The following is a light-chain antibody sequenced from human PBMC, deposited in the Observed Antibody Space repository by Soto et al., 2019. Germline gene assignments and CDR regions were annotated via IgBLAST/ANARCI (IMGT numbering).Light chain of an antibody. J-gene: IGLJ3*02. V-gene: IGLV4-60*02. CDR1: SGHSSYI. CDR2: LEGSGSY. Sequence: QAVVTQSSSASASLGSSVKLTCTLSSGHSSYIIAWHQQQPGKAPRSLMKLEGSGSYNKGSGVPDRFSGSSSGADRYLTISHLPFEDEPDYYCETWDTNTRVFCGGTKVTVL. CDR3: ETWDTNTRV.